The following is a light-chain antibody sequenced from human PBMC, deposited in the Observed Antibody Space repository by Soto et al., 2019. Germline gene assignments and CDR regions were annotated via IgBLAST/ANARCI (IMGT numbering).Light chain of an antibody. J-gene: IGLJ3*02. V-gene: IGLV2-14*01. CDR1: SSDVGGYNY. CDR3: SSYTSSSTWV. Sequence: QSVLTQPASVSGSPGQSITISCTGTSSDVGGYNYVSWYQQHPGKAPKVMIYEVSNRPSGVSNRFSGSKSGNTASLTISGLQAEDEADCYCSSYTSSSTWVFGGGTKLTVL. CDR2: EVS.